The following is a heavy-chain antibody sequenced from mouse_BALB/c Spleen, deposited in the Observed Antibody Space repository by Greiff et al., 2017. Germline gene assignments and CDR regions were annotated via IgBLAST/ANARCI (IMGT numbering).Heavy chain of an antibody. CDR3: ARELTTATAWFAY. V-gene: IGHV2-9*02. J-gene: IGHJ3*01. Sequence: VKLVESGPGLVAPSQSLSITCTVSGFSLTSYGVHWVRQPPGKGLEWLGVIWAGGSTNYNSALMSRLSISKDNSKSQVFLKMNSLQTDDTAMYYCARELTTATAWFAYWGQGTLVTVSA. D-gene: IGHD1-2*01. CDR2: IWAGGST. CDR1: GFSLTSYG.